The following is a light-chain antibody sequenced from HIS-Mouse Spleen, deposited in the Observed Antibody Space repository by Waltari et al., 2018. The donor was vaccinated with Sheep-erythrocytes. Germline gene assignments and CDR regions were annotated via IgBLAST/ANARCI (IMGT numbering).Light chain of an antibody. CDR3: YSTDSSGNHRV. CDR2: EDS. V-gene: IGLV3-10*01. Sequence: SYELTQPPSVSVSPGQTARITCSGDALPKKYAYWYQQKSGQAPGLVISEDSKRTSGIPERFSCSSSGTMATLTISGAQVEDEADYYCYSTDSSGNHRVFGTGTKVTVL. CDR1: ALPKKY. J-gene: IGLJ1*01.